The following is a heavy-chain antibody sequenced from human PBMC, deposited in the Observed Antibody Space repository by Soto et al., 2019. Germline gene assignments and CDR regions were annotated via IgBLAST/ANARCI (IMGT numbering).Heavy chain of an antibody. D-gene: IGHD1-26*01. Sequence: SETLSLTCTVSGGSISSISYYWGWIRQPPGKGLEWIGSIYYSGSTYYNPSLKSRVTISVDTSKNQFSLKLSSVTAADTAVYYCARRVGATLGGGNDYRGQGTLVTVSS. CDR2: IYYSGST. CDR1: GGSISSISYY. J-gene: IGHJ4*02. CDR3: ARRVGATLGGGNDY. V-gene: IGHV4-39*01.